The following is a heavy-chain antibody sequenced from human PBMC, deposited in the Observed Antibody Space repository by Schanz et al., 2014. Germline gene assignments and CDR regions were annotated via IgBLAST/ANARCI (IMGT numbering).Heavy chain of an antibody. CDR3: AREVTGGVTGQWVGNWFDP. J-gene: IGHJ5*02. V-gene: IGHV4-59*12. D-gene: IGHD1-20*01. CDR1: GGSISSYY. Sequence: QVQLQESGPGLVRPSETLSLTCTVSGGSISSYYWSWIRQSPGKGPEWIGYITYSGGTNHNASLKSRVTISVDTPKNQFSLNLRSVTAADTAVYYCAREVTGGVTGQWVGNWFDPWGQGALVTVSS. CDR2: ITYSGGT.